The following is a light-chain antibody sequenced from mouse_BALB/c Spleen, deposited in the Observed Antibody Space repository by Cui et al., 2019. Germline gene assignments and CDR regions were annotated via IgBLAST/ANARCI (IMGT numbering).Light chain of an antibody. V-gene: IGKV4-55*01. Sequence: QIVLTQSPAIMSASPGEKVTMTCSASSSVSYMYWYQQKPGSSPRLLIYDTSNQASGVPVRFSGSGSGTSYSLTISRMEAEDAATYYCQQWSSYPRTFGGGTKLEIK. CDR3: QQWSSYPRT. CDR2: DTS. CDR1: SSVSY. J-gene: IGKJ1*01.